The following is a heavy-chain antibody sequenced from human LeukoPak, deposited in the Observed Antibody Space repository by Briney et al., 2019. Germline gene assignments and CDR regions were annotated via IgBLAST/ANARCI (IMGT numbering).Heavy chain of an antibody. CDR3: GRDPKLEIRGYTYGYIDF. D-gene: IGHD5-18*01. Sequence: ASVKVSCKASGYTFTAYYIHWVRQAPGQGLEWMGRINTNTGNPTYAQGFFTGRYVFSLDTSVNTAYLQITGLKADDTAVYYCGRDPKLEIRGYTYGYIDFWGQGTLVTVAS. CDR2: INTNTGNP. CDR1: GYTFTAYY. V-gene: IGHV7-4-1*02. J-gene: IGHJ4*02.